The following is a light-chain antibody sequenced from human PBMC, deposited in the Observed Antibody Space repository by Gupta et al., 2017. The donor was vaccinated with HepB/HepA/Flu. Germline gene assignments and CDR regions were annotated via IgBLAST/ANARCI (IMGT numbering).Light chain of an antibody. J-gene: IGKJ2*03. V-gene: IGKV2-24*01. Sequence: DVLMTQTPLSSPVTLGQPASISCRSSQSLVHSDGNTYLSWLHQRPGQPPRLLIYKISNRFYGVPDRFSGSGAGTDFTLNSSRGEAEDVGIYYCMQDKQFKSFGQGTKMEIK. CDR3: MQDKQFKS. CDR2: KIS. CDR1: QSLVHSDGNTY.